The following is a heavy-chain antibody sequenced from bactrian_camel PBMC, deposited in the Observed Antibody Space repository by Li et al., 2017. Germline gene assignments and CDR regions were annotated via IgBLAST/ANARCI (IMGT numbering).Heavy chain of an antibody. V-gene: IGHV3-3*01. CDR1: ENAFSAFC. D-gene: IGHD5*01. CDR3: AAALGAPGLPPVWCPTRGGRGTSWKSFGY. Sequence: QVQLVESGGGSVQAGESLTISCAVSENAFSAFCMGWFRQFPGREREAVASILLGGIATHYADSVKGRFTISQDNAKNTLYLQMNNLAPEDTGMYYCAAALGAPGLPPVWCPTRGGRGTSWKSFGYWGRGTQVTV. J-gene: IGHJ6*01. CDR2: ILLGGIAT.